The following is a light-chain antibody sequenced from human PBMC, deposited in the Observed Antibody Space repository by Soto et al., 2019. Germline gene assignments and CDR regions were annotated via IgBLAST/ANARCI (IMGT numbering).Light chain of an antibody. CDR2: GAT. CDR1: QGISNY. CDR3: QQSYSSPPT. J-gene: IGKJ1*01. Sequence: ATQMTQSPSSLSASVGDRVTISCRASQGISNYLAWYQQRPGKAPKLLIFGATTLQSGVPSRFSASGSGPDFTLTISSLQPEDFATYYCQQSYSSPPTFGQGTKVDIK. V-gene: IGKV1-6*01.